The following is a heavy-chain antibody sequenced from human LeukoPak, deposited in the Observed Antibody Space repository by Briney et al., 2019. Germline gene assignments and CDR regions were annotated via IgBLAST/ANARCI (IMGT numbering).Heavy chain of an antibody. CDR3: AKVQGRSGSETDY. CDR1: GFTFSSYA. Sequence: PGGSLRLSCAASGFTFSSYAMSWVRQAPGKGLEWVSAISGSGGSTYYADSVKGRFTISRDNSKNTLYLQMNSLRAEDTAVHYCAKVQGRSGSETDYWGQGTLVTVSS. J-gene: IGHJ4*02. D-gene: IGHD1-26*01. CDR2: ISGSGGST. V-gene: IGHV3-23*01.